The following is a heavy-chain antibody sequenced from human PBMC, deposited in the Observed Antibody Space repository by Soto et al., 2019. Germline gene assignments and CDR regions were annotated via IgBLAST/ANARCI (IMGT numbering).Heavy chain of an antibody. V-gene: IGHV3-23*01. J-gene: IGHJ4*02. D-gene: IGHD6-13*01. CDR3: AKGQRIAATNGLRFDY. CDR2: ISGSGGST. Sequence: GGSLRLSCAASGFTFSSYAMSWVRQAPGKGLEWVSAISGSGGSTYYADSVKGRFTISRDNSKNTLYLQMNSLRAEDTAVYYCAKGQRIAATNGLRFDYWGQGTLVTVSS. CDR1: GFTFSSYA.